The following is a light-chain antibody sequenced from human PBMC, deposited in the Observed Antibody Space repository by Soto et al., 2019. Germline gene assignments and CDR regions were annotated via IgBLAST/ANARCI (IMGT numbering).Light chain of an antibody. CDR3: QHYTSYSEA. CDR2: KAS. Sequence: DIQMTQSPSTLSGSVGDRVTITCRASQTISSWLAWYQQKPGKAPKLLIYKASTLKSGAPSRFSGSRSGTEFTLTISSLQPDDFATYYCQHYTSYSEAFGQGTKVELK. J-gene: IGKJ1*01. CDR1: QTISSW. V-gene: IGKV1-5*03.